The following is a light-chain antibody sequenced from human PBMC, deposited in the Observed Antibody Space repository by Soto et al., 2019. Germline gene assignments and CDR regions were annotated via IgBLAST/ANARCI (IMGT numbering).Light chain of an antibody. Sequence: EIVLTQSPATLSLSPWERATLSCRASQSVSSYLAWYQQKPGQAPRLLMSGTSNRATGIPARFSGSGSGTDFTLTISSLEPEDFAVYYCQQLTDWPPQWTFGQGTKVDNK. CDR3: QQLTDWPPQWT. V-gene: IGKV3-11*01. J-gene: IGKJ1*01. CDR2: GTS. CDR1: QSVSSY.